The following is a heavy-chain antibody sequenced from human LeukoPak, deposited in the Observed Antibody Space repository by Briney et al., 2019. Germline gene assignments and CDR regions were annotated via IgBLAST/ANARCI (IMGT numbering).Heavy chain of an antibody. CDR2: IIPIFGTA. D-gene: IGHD3-10*01. J-gene: IGHJ5*02. Sequence: SVKVSCKASGGTFSSYAISWVRQAPGQGLEWMGGIIPIFGTANYAQKFQGRVTITADESTSTAYMELSSLRSEDTAVYYCARDMVRGVIEGRWFDPWGQGTLVTVSS. CDR3: ARDMVRGVIEGRWFDP. V-gene: IGHV1-69*13. CDR1: GGTFSSYA.